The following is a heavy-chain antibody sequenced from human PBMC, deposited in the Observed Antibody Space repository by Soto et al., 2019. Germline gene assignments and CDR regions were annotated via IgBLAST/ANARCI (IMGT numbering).Heavy chain of an antibody. Sequence: GASVNVSCKASGYTFTSYGISWVRQAPGQGLEWMGWISAYNGNTNYAQKLQGRVTMTTDTSTSTAYMELRSLRSDDTAVYYCAREAGIAVAGTRYYYYMDVWGKGITVTVSS. D-gene: IGHD6-19*01. V-gene: IGHV1-18*01. CDR1: GYTFTSYG. J-gene: IGHJ6*03. CDR2: ISAYNGNT. CDR3: AREAGIAVAGTRYYYYMDV.